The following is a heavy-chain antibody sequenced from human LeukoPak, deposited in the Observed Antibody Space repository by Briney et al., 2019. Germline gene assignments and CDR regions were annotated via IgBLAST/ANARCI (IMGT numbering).Heavy chain of an antibody. CDR2: ISGSGGST. CDR1: GFTFSSYA. Sequence: PGGSLRLSCVASGFTFSSYAMSWVRQAPGKGLEWVSAISGSGGSTYYADSVKGRFTISRDNSKNTLYLQMNSLRAEDTAVYYCAKAQRITMIVVVSEPFDYWGQGTLVTVSS. CDR3: AKAQRITMIVVVSEPFDY. V-gene: IGHV3-23*01. J-gene: IGHJ4*02. D-gene: IGHD3-22*01.